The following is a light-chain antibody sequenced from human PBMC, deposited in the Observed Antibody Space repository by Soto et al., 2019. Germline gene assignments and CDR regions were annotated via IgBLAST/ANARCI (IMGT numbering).Light chain of an antibody. V-gene: IGLV2-23*01. Sequence: QSVRTQPASVSGSPGQSITISCTGTSSDVGSYNLVSWYQQHPGKAPKPIIYEGSQRPSGVSNRFSGSKSGNTASLTISGLQAEDEADYYCCSYAGSSTWVFGTGTKVTVL. CDR3: CSYAGSSTWV. CDR1: SSDVGSYNL. CDR2: EGS. J-gene: IGLJ1*01.